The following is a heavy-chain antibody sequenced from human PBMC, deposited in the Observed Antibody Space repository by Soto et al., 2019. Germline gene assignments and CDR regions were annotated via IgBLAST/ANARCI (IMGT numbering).Heavy chain of an antibody. J-gene: IGHJ6*02. CDR1: GFTFSLYS. Sequence: EVQLVESGGGLVQPGGSLRLSCAASGFTFSLYSMSWVRQAPGKGLEWVSYISRSSTGIHYADSVKGRFTISRDDATXXXXXXXXXXXXXXXXVXXXARAXTWGLDVWGQGTTVSISS. CDR2: ISRSSTGI. CDR3: ARAXTWGLDV. V-gene: IGHV3-48*01.